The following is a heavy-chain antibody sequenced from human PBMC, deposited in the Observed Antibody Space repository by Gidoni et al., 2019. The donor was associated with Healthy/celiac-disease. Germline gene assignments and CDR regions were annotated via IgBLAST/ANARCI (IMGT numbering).Heavy chain of an antibody. CDR3: ASPRGGDGYRYDAFDI. J-gene: IGHJ3*02. D-gene: IGHD3-16*01. Sequence: EVQLVQSGAEVKKPGESLKISCKGSGYSFTSYWIGWARQMPGKGLEWMGIIYPGDSDTRYSPSFQGQVTISADKSISTAYLQWSSLKASDTAMYYCASPRGGDGYRYDAFDIWGQGTMVTVSS. CDR2: IYPGDSDT. V-gene: IGHV5-51*01. CDR1: GYSFTSYW.